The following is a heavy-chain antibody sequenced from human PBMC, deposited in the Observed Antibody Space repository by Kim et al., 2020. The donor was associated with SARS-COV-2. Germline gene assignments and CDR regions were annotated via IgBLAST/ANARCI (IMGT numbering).Heavy chain of an antibody. J-gene: IGHJ3*01. CDR2: STKSSATI. Sequence: GGSLRLSCATSGFTFSAYDMNWGRQAPGKGLEWLSFSTKSSATIYYADSVQGRFTISRDNAKNSLFLQMNSLRDDDTALYYCVRDRMGGAFDFWGQGTMVTVSS. CDR3: VRDRMGGAFDF. V-gene: IGHV3-48*02. D-gene: IGHD3-16*01. CDR1: GFTFSAYD.